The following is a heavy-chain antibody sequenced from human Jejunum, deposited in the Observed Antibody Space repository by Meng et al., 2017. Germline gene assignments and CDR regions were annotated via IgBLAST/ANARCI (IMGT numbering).Heavy chain of an antibody. CDR2: IYHSGTT. CDR3: ARDFEALNGV. Sequence: QGELKEAGPGLVKPWGTLSRTCAVSGDSISSSYWWSWVRQSPGKGLEWIGEIYHSGTTNYNPSLKSRVTLSVDKSKNQFSLNLSSVTAADTAVYFCARDFEALNGVWGQGTLVTVSS. D-gene: IGHD2-8*01. CDR1: GDSISSSYW. V-gene: IGHV4-4*02. J-gene: IGHJ1*01.